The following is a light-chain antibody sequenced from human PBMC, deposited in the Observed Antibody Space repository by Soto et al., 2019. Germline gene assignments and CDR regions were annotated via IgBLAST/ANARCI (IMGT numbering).Light chain of an antibody. J-gene: IGLJ1*01. CDR1: SSDVGNYNY. CDR2: MVS. CDR3: PSPTPASLYV. Sequence: QSALTQPAPVSGSPGQSITISCTGTSSDVGNYNYVSWYQQYPGRVPKLLIYMVSNRASGVSNRFSGSKSGNTASLTISGLQAEDEADYFCPSPTPASLYVFGTGTKVTVL. V-gene: IGLV2-14*01.